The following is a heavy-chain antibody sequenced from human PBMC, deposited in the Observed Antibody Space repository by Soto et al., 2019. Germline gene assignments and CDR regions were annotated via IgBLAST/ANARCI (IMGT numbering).Heavy chain of an antibody. V-gene: IGHV3-15*01. CDR1: GFIFTDHY. CDR2: IKSKTDGGTT. D-gene: IGHD3-9*01. Sequence: PGGSLRLSCGGPGFIFTDHYMDWVRQAPGKGLEWVGRIKSKTDGGTTDYAAPVKGRFTISRDDSKNTLYLQMNSLKTEDTAVYYCTTIILTGPSVPYYYYGMDVWGQGTTVTVSS. CDR3: TTIILTGPSVPYYYYGMDV. J-gene: IGHJ6*02.